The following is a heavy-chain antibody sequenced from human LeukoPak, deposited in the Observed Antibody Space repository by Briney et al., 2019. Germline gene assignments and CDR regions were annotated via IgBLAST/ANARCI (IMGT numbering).Heavy chain of an antibody. Sequence: ASVKVSCKASGYTFTGYYIHWVRQAPGQGLEWMGWINPNSGGTNYAQKFQGRVTMTRDTSINTAYMELSRLRSDDTAVYYCARDGVVRGVIIYWGQETLVTVSS. CDR1: GYTFTGYY. V-gene: IGHV1-2*02. D-gene: IGHD3-10*01. J-gene: IGHJ4*02. CDR3: ARDGVVRGVIIY. CDR2: INPNSGGT.